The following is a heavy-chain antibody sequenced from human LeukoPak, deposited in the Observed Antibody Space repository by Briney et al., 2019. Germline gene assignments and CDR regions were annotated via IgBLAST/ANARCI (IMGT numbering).Heavy chain of an antibody. CDR1: GYSISSGSY. D-gene: IGHD4-23*01. CDR3: AGTTVVTQDWYFDL. CDR2: IYHRGNT. J-gene: IGHJ2*01. Sequence: PSETLSLTCSVSGYSISSGSYWGWIRQPPGKGLEWIGSIYHRGNTYYNPSLKSRVTISVDTSKNQFSLKLSSVTAADTAVYYCAGTTVVTQDWYFDLWGRGTLVTVSS. V-gene: IGHV4-38-2*01.